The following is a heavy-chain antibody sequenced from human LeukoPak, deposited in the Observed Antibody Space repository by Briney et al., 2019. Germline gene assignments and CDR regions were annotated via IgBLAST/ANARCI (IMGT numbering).Heavy chain of an antibody. J-gene: IGHJ3*02. CDR1: GGSISSYY. D-gene: IGHD5-18*01. CDR2: IYYTGST. CDR3: ARGRGYTYGIDAFDI. V-gene: IGHV4-59*01. Sequence: SETLSLTCNVSGGSISSYYWSWIRQPPGKGLEWIGYIYYTGSTNYNPSLTSRVTLSVDTSKKQFSLKVSSVTAADTAVYFCARGRGYTYGIDAFDIWGQGTMVTVSS.